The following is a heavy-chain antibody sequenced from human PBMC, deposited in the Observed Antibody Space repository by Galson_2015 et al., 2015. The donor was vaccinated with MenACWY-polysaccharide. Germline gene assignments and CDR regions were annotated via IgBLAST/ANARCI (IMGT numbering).Heavy chain of an antibody. CDR1: GFTFNGYA. V-gene: IGHV3-43*02. CDR2: VNWDGTNT. CDR3: VKDDLGSYPY. D-gene: IGHD3-10*01. Sequence: ALRIACAAYGFTFNGYAMHWVRQAPGKGLEWVALVNWDGTNTYYADSVKGRFTISRDNSKNSLYLQMNSLRTEDTALYYCVKDDLGSYPYWGQGTLVTVSS. J-gene: IGHJ4*02.